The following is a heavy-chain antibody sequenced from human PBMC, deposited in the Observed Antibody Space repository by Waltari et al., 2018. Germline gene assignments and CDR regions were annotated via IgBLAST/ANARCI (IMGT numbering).Heavy chain of an antibody. J-gene: IGHJ4*02. Sequence: QVQLVQSGAEVKKPGSSVKVSCKASGGTFSSYAISWVRQAPEQGLEWMGWIIPIVGTANYAQKFQGRVTITADESTSTAYMELSSLRSEDTAVYYCSVFSGYSYPRTLDYWGQGTLVTVSS. CDR1: GGTFSSYA. D-gene: IGHD5-18*01. CDR2: IIPIVGTA. V-gene: IGHV1-69*11. CDR3: SVFSGYSYPRTLDY.